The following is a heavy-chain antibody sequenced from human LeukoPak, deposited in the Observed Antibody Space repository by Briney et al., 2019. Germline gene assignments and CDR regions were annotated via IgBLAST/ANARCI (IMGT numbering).Heavy chain of an antibody. J-gene: IGHJ4*02. CDR1: GFTFSSYG. D-gene: IGHD4-11*01. CDR2: IWYDGSNK. V-gene: IGHV3-33*01. CDR3: ARGRDSNYAYYFDY. Sequence: GGSLRLSCAASGFTFSSYGMHWVRQAPGKGLEWVAVIWYDGSNKYYADSVKGRFTISRDNSKNTLYLQMNSLRAEDTAVYYCARGRDSNYAYYFDYWGQGTPVTVSS.